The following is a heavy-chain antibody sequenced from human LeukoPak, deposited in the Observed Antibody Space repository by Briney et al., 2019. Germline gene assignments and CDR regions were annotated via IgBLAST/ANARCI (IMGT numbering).Heavy chain of an antibody. CDR1: GFTFSSYA. Sequence: GGSLRLSCAASGFTFSSYAMSWVRQAPGKGLEWVAVISYDGSNKYYADSVKGRFTISRDNSKNTLYLQMNSLRAEDTAAYYCAKDGYRDFDYWGQGTLVTVSS. D-gene: IGHD5-18*01. CDR3: AKDGYRDFDY. J-gene: IGHJ4*02. CDR2: ISYDGSNK. V-gene: IGHV3-30-3*01.